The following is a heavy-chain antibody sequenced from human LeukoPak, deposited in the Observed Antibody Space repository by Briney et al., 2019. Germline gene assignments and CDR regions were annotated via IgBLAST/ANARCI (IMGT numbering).Heavy chain of an antibody. CDR2: IIPILGIA. CDR3: ARSEIFGFYGMDV. V-gene: IGHV1-69*04. J-gene: IGHJ6*02. D-gene: IGHD3-3*01. Sequence: SVKVSCKASGGTFSSYAISWVRQAPGQGLEWMGRIIPILGIANYAQKFQGRVTITADKSTSTAYMELSSLRSGDTAVYYCARSEIFGFYGMDVWGQGTTVTVSS. CDR1: GGTFSSYA.